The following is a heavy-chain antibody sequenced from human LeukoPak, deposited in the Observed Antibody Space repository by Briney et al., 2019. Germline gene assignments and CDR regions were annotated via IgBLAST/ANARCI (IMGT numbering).Heavy chain of an antibody. CDR1: GGSISSYY. CDR2: IYYGGST. D-gene: IGHD3-10*01. V-gene: IGHV4-59*01. Sequence: PPETLSLTCTVSGGSISSYYWSRIRQPPGKGLEWIGYIYYGGSTNYNPSLKSRVTISVDTSKNQFSLKLSSVTAADTAVYYCARATLWFGELLSGDYYYYYMDVWGKGTTVTVSS. CDR3: ARATLWFGELLSGDYYYYYMDV. J-gene: IGHJ6*03.